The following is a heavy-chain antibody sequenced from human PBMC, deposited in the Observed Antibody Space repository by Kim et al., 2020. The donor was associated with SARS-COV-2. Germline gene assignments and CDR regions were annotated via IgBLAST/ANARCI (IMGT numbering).Heavy chain of an antibody. CDR2: INHSGST. CDR1: GGSFSGYY. J-gene: IGHJ4*02. CDR3: ARGRWNYVVYYYFDY. Sequence: SETLSLTCAVYGGSFSGYYWSWIRQPPGKGLEWIGEINHSGSTNYNPSLKSRVTISVDTSKNQFSLKLSSVTAADTAVYYCARGRWNYVVYYYFDYWGQGTLVTVSS. D-gene: IGHD1-7*01. V-gene: IGHV4-34*01.